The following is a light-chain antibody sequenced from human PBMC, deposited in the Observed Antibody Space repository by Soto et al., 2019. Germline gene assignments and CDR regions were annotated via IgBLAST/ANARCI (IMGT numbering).Light chain of an antibody. V-gene: IGLV2-14*02. CDR1: SSDVGGYDL. J-gene: IGLJ2*01. CDR3: SSYTLSSALL. Sequence: QSALTQPASVSGSPGQSITISCTGTSSDVGGYDLVSWYQQHPGKAPKLIIYEGSKRPSGISNRFSGSKSGNTASLIISGLQGDDEADYYCSSYTLSSALLFGGGTKLTVL. CDR2: EGS.